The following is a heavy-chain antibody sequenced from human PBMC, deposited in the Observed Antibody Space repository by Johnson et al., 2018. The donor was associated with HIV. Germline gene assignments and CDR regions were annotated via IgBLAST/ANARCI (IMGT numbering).Heavy chain of an antibody. Sequence: VQLVESGGGLVQPGGSLRLSCAASGFTFSSYAMSWVRQAPGKGLEWVSSVKRKSDGGTTDYAAPVKGRFSISRDDSKSTVYLQMNSLKTEDSAVYYCTTDLIVVIPIGAFDVWGQGTTVTVSS. CDR3: TTDLIVVIPIGAFDV. CDR2: VKRKSDGGTT. CDR1: GFTFSSYA. J-gene: IGHJ3*01. V-gene: IGHV3-15*01. D-gene: IGHD2-21*01.